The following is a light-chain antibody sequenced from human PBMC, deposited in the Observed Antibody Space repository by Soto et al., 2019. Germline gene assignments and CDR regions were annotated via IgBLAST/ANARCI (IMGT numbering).Light chain of an antibody. CDR2: EVT. CDR3: SSYTTGNTK. CDR1: SSDIGRYNF. Sequence: QSALTQPASVSGSLGQSITISCTGTSSDIGRYNFVSWYQQYPGKAPKVIIYEVTNRPSGVSNRFSGSKSGNTASLTISGLQAEDEADYYCSSYTTGNTKFGGGT. V-gene: IGLV2-14*01. J-gene: IGLJ3*02.